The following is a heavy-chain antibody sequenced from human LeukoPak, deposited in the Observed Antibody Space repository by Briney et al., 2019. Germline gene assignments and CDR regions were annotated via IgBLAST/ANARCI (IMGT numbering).Heavy chain of an antibody. CDR2: IKQDGSEK. D-gene: IGHD6-13*01. Sequence: PPGGSLRLSCAVSGFSVSGYWMTWVRQAPGKGLEGVANIKQDGSEKNYVDSVKGRFTISRDNAENSLFLQMNSLRVEDTAVYYCAREWQGGIAAAGTRIEGDYWGQGTLVAVSS. CDR1: GFSVSGYW. CDR3: AREWQGGIAAAGTRIEGDY. J-gene: IGHJ4*02. V-gene: IGHV3-7*01.